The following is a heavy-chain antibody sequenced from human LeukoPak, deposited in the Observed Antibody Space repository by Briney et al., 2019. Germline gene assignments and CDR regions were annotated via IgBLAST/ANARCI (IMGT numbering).Heavy chain of an antibody. J-gene: IGHJ4*02. CDR1: GGSISSYY. CDR2: IYYSGST. D-gene: IGHD3-9*01. V-gene: IGHV4-59*08. CDR3: ARHGFDYSFDY. Sequence: PSETLCLTCTVSGGSISSYYWSRIRQPPGKELEWIGYIYYSGSTNYNPSLKSRVTISVDTSKNQFSLKLSSVTAADTAVYYCARHGFDYSFDYWGQGTLVTVSS.